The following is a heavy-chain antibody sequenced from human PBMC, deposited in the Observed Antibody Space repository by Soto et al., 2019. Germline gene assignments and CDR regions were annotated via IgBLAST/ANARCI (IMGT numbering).Heavy chain of an antibody. CDR3: ARESEDLPSNFDY. Sequence: PGGSLRLSCAASGFTFTGCSMNRVRQAPGRGLEWVSSISSTTNYIYYADSMKGRFTISRDNAKNSLYLEMTSLRDEETAVYYCARESEDLPSNFDYWGQGTLVTVSS. CDR2: ISSTTNYI. V-gene: IGHV3-21*06. J-gene: IGHJ4*02. CDR1: GFTFTGCS.